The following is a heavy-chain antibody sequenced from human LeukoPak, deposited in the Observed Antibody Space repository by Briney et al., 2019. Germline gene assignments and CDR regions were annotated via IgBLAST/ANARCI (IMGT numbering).Heavy chain of an antibody. J-gene: IGHJ4*02. CDR2: ISSTSYSI. CDR1: GFTFSSYE. Sequence: GGSLRLSCAASGFTFSSYESNWVRQAPGKGLEWISYISSTSYSIYYADSVKGRFTISRDNAKSALYLQMDSLRVEDTALYYCASSLGPRDYWGQGILVTVSS. CDR3: ASSLGPRDY. D-gene: IGHD7-27*01. V-gene: IGHV3-48*03.